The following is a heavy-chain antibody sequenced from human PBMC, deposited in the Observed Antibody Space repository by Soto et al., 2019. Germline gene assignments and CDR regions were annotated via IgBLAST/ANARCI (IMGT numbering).Heavy chain of an antibody. V-gene: IGHV4-31*03. D-gene: IGHD5-18*01. J-gene: IGHJ4*02. CDR3: SRGILV. CDR2: ISYGGST. Sequence: QVQLQESGPGLVKPSQTLSLTCTVSGGSINSGGYCWSWIRQHPGKGMDWIGCISYGGSTSYNPTLKSRVTISVDTSKNPFSLKLTSVTAADTAVYYCSRGILVWGQGALITGSS. CDR1: GGSINSGGYC.